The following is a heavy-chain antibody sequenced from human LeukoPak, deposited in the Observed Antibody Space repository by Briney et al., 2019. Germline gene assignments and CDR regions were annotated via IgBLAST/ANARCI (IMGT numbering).Heavy chain of an antibody. V-gene: IGHV3-7*03. CDR3: ARVKATVTTKPLEGAFDI. D-gene: IGHD4-17*01. CDR1: GFTFSSYW. Sequence: GGSLRLSCAASGFTFSSYWMSWVRQAPGKGLEWVANIKQDGSEEYYVDSVKGRFTISRDNAKNSLYLQMNSLRAEDTAVYYCARVKATVTTKPLEGAFDIWGQGTMVTVSS. CDR2: IKQDGSEE. J-gene: IGHJ3*02.